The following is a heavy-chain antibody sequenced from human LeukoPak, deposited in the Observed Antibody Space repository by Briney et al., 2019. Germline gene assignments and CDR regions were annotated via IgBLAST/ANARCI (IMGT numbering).Heavy chain of an antibody. CDR2: ISYDGSNK. CDR3: AAEYYDILTGYYGYFQH. J-gene: IGHJ1*01. CDR1: GFTFSSYG. D-gene: IGHD3-9*01. V-gene: IGHV3-30*03. Sequence: GGSLRLSCAASGFTFSSYGMHWVRQAPGKGLEWVAVISYDGSNKHYADSVKGRFTISRDNSKNTLYLQMNSLRAEDTAVYYCAAEYYDILTGYYGYFQHWGQGTLVTVSS.